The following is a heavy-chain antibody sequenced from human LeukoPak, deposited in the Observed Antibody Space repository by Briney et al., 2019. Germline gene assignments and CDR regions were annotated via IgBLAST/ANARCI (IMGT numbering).Heavy chain of an antibody. J-gene: IGHJ4*02. Sequence: GGSLRLPCAASGFTFNSYAMTWVRQAPGKGLEWVSSIGASGGGTYYADSVKGRFTISRDDSKNTLYLQMSSLRAEDTAVYYCAKRHSDYFFDYWGQGTLVTVSS. CDR1: GFTFNSYA. CDR3: AKRHSDYFFDY. V-gene: IGHV3-23*01. CDR2: IGASGGGT. D-gene: IGHD4-11*01.